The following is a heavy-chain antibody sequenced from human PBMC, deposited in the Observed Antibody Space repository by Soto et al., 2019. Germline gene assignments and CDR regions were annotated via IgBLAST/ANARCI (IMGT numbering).Heavy chain of an antibody. V-gene: IGHV4-39*01. CDR1: GVSISNSSYY. J-gene: IGHJ4*02. CDR2: IYYSGIT. CDR3: ARHGSN. Sequence: QLQLQESGPGLVKPSETLSLTCTVSGVSISNSSYYWGWIRRPPGKGLEWIGTIYYSGITYYNPSLKSRFTSSVDTSKNQFSLKLTYVTAADTSVYYCARHGSNWGQGTLVTVSS.